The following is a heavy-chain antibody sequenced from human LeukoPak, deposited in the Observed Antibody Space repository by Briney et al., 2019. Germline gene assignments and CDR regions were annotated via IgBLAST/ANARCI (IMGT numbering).Heavy chain of an antibody. D-gene: IGHD3-22*01. CDR1: GGSISSYY. J-gene: IGHJ4*02. Sequence: SETLSLTCTVSGGSISSYYWSWIRQPPGKGLEWIGYIYYSGSTNYNPSLKSRVTISVDTSKNQFSLKLSSVTAADTAVYYCAREIVVRRGTRFDYWGQGTLVTVSS. CDR2: IYYSGST. V-gene: IGHV4-59*01. CDR3: AREIVVRRGTRFDY.